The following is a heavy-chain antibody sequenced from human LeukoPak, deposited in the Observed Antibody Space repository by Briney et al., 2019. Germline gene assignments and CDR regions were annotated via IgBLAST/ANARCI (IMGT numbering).Heavy chain of an antibody. J-gene: IGHJ3*02. CDR1: GYTFTSYY. Sequence: ASVKVSCKASGYTFTSYYMHWVRQAPGQGLEWMGIINPSGGSTSYAQKFQGRVTITRDTSTSTVYMELSSLRSEDTAVYYCARNLARVDAFDIWGQGTMVTVSS. V-gene: IGHV1-46*01. CDR3: ARNLARVDAFDI. CDR2: INPSGGST.